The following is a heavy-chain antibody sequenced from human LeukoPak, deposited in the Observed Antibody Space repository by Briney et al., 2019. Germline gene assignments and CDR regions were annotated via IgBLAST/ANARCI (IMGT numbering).Heavy chain of an antibody. CDR3: AKKDSGSIAARLGSYYYYGMDV. D-gene: IGHD6-6*01. CDR1: GFTLSSYA. Sequence: GGSLRLSCAASGFTLSSYAMSWVRQAPGKGLEWVSAISGSGGSTYYADSVKGRFTISRDNSKNTLYLQMNSLRAEDTAVYYCAKKDSGSIAARLGSYYYYGMDVWGQGTTVTVSS. J-gene: IGHJ6*02. CDR2: ISGSGGST. V-gene: IGHV3-23*01.